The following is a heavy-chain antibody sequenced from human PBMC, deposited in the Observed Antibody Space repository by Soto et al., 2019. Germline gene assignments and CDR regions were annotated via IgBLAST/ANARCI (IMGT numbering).Heavy chain of an antibody. Sequence: EVQLLESGGDLIQPGGSLRLSCAASGFTFSSNSFTWVRQAPGKGLEYVSGISIGGDKTWHADSVKGRFTVSRDNSKNTVYLQMHSLRVDDTAVYYFAKWDGYGDHWGQGTLVTVSS. CDR2: ISIGGDKT. CDR1: GFTFSSNS. D-gene: IGHD5-12*01. V-gene: IGHV3-23*01. CDR3: AKWDGYGDH. J-gene: IGHJ5*02.